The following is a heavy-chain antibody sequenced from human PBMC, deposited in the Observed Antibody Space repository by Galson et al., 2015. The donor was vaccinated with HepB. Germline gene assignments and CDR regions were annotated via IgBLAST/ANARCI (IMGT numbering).Heavy chain of an antibody. CDR3: ALIAAAVSVDY. Sequence: SLRLSCAASGFTFSSYGMHWVRQAPGKGLEWVAGISYDGSNKYYADSVKGRFTISRDNSKNTLYLQMNSLRAEDTAVYYCALIAAAVSVDYCGQGTLVTASS. CDR1: GFTFSSYG. J-gene: IGHJ4*02. D-gene: IGHD6-13*01. V-gene: IGHV3-30*03. CDR2: ISYDGSNK.